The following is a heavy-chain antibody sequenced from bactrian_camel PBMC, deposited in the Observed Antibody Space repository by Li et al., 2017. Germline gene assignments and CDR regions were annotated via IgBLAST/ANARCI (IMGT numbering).Heavy chain of an antibody. Sequence: HVQLVESGGGSVQVGGSLNLSCVATTGYYFSSYCMAWFRQGSGKSREGVAAIWYSTGSFEYYAVSMKGRVTISRDTAEDTVNLQMDGLQPYDTAMYYCAAGGGRPRALGEDLEYMGQGTQVTVS. CDR2: IWYSTGSFE. V-gene: IGHV3-3*01. D-gene: IGHD1*01. J-gene: IGHJ4*01. CDR1: GYYFSSYC.